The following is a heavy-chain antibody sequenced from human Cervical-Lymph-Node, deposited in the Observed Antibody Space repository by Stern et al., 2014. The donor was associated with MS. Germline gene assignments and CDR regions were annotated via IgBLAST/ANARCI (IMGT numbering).Heavy chain of an antibody. CDR3: ATDGSDSSSWPFDL. D-gene: IGHD6-13*01. J-gene: IGHJ2*01. V-gene: IGHV1-24*01. Sequence: QDQLVQSGAEVKKPGASVKVSCKVSGYTLTELSMHWVRQAPGKGLEWMGGLDPEDGETIYAQKFQGRVTMTEDTSTDTAYMELSSLRSEDTAVYYCATDGSDSSSWPFDLWGRGTLVTVSS. CDR1: GYTLTELS. CDR2: LDPEDGET.